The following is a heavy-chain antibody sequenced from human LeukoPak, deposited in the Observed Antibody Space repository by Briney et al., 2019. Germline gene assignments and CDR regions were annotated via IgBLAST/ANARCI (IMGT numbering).Heavy chain of an antibody. D-gene: IGHD3-22*01. V-gene: IGHV3-30*03. Sequence: QAGGSLRLSCAASGFTFSSYGMHWVRQAPGKGLEWVAVISYDGSNKYYADSVKGRFTISRDNSKNTLYLQMNSLRAEDTAVYYCAREITMIVVAVFDYWGQGTLVTVSS. CDR2: ISYDGSNK. CDR1: GFTFSSYG. J-gene: IGHJ4*02. CDR3: AREITMIVVAVFDY.